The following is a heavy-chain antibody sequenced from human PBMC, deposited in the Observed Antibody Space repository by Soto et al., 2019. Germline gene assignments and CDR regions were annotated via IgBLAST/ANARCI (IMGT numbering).Heavy chain of an antibody. CDR1: GYTFNNYE. V-gene: IGHV1-8*01. CDR3: ARRQEGSGPHYFDY. J-gene: IGHJ4*02. CDR2: MNPYSGNT. Sequence: ASVKVSCKASGYTFNNYEIHWVRQATGQGLEWMGWMNPYSGNTGYAQKFQGGVSFTRDTSIGTAYMELSSLKSEDTAVYYCARRQEGSGPHYFDYWGQGSLVTVSS.